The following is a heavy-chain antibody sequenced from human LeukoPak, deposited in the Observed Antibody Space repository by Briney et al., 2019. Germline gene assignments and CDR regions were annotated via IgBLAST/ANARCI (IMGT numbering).Heavy chain of an antibody. CDR3: ARSQGEYQLPYFDY. J-gene: IGHJ4*02. Sequence: ASVKVSCKASGYTFTSYAMHWVRQAPGQRLEWMGWINAGNGNTKYSQKFQGRVTITRNTSASTAYMELSSLRSEDTAVYYCARSQGEYQLPYFDYWGQGTLVTVSS. CDR2: INAGNGNT. D-gene: IGHD2-2*01. CDR1: GYTFTSYA. V-gene: IGHV1-3*01.